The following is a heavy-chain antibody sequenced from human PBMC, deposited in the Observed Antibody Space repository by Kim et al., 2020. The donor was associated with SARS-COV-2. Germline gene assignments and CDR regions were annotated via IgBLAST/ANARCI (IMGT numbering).Heavy chain of an antibody. CDR2: ISIGHDDT. Sequence: ASVKVSCKASGYTFINYVMHWVRQAPGQRLEWMGLISIGHDDTKYSQKFRGRVTITRDTTASTAYMELSSLRSEDTAVYYCARGSGWAFDYWGRGTLVTV. CDR3: ARGSGWAFDY. J-gene: IGHJ4*02. V-gene: IGHV1-3*04. D-gene: IGHD6-19*01. CDR1: GYTFINYV.